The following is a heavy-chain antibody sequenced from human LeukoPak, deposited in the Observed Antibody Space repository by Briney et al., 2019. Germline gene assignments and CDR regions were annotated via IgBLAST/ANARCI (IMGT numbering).Heavy chain of an antibody. CDR1: GFTLDTYA. Sequence: GESLRLSCTPCGFTLDTYAMTCLRQAPGKGLEWVSCIDTGGNTYYADSVKGRFTISRDNSKNTLFLQMSSLRAEDTALYYCAKDLVRVPIGDIDSWGRGTLVTVSS. V-gene: IGHV3-23*01. CDR3: AKDLVRVPIGDIDS. CDR2: IDTGGNT. J-gene: IGHJ4*02. D-gene: IGHD2-8*02.